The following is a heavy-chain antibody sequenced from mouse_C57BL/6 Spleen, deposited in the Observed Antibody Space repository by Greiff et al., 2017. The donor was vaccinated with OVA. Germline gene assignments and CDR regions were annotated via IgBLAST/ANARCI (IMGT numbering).Heavy chain of an antibody. Sequence: VQLQQPGAELVKPGASVKLSCKASGYTFTSYWMHWVKQRPGPGLEWIGMIHPNSGSTNYNEKFKSKATLTVDKSSSTAYMQLSSLTSEDSAVYDCARFGELRRDYYAMDYWGQGTSVTVSS. CDR3: ARFGELRRDYYAMDY. CDR1: GYTFTSYW. J-gene: IGHJ4*01. D-gene: IGHD2-4*01. V-gene: IGHV1-64*01. CDR2: IHPNSGST.